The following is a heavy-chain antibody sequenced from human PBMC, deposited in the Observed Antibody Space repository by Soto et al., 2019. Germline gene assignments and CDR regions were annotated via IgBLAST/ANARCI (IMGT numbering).Heavy chain of an antibody. CDR2: IYHSGST. J-gene: IGHJ3*02. Sequence: VQRQESGPGLVKPSGTLSLTGAVSGGSISIGNGWGWFRKPPGRGLEWIGEIYHSGSTNYNPSLKSRVTISVDKSKNQFSLKLSSVTAADTAVYYCARFSGLGGYAFDIWGQGTMVTVSS. V-gene: IGHV4-4*02. D-gene: IGHD7-27*01. CDR3: ARFSGLGGYAFDI. CDR1: GGSISIGNG.